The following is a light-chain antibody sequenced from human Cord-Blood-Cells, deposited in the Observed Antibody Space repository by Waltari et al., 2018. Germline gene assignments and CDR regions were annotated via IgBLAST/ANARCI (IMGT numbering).Light chain of an antibody. Sequence: XQSXXXXXASVXDXXTXTCRASQGISSWLAWYQQKPGKAPKLLIYAASSLQSGVPSRFSGSGSGTDFTLTISSLQPEDFATYYCQQANSFPYTFGQGTKLEIK. CDR2: AAS. CDR3: QQANSFPYT. J-gene: IGKJ2*01. V-gene: IGKV1-12*01. CDR1: QGISSW.